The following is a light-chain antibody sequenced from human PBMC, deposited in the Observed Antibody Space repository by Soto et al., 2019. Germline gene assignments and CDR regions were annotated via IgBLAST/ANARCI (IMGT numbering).Light chain of an antibody. V-gene: IGKV3-11*01. CDR1: QNISSY. J-gene: IGKJ4*01. Sequence: IVLTQSPATLSLSPGKRATLSCRASQNISSYLIWYQQKPGQAPRLPIYDVSNRATGIPARFSGSGSGTEFTLPISSLQPEDVAAYYCQKYNSAPLTFGGGTKVDI. CDR2: DVS. CDR3: QKYNSAPLT.